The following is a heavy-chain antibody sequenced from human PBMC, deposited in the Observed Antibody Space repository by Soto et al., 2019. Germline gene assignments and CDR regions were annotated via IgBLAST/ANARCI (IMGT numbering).Heavy chain of an antibody. CDR1: GFTFESSV. Sequence: ASVKVSCKASGFTFESSVVHWVRQARGQRLEWIGWIVVDTGNTNYAQKVQERVTISRDMSTTTAYMELSSLRSEDTAVYYCAATNTAGAPVYWGQGTQVTVSS. J-gene: IGHJ4*02. V-gene: IGHV1-58*01. D-gene: IGHD1-26*01. CDR2: IVVDTGNT. CDR3: AATNTAGAPVY.